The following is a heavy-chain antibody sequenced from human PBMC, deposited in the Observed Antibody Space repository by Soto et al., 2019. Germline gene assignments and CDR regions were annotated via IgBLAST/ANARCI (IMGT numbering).Heavy chain of an antibody. CDR2: IWYDGSNK. CDR3: ARAEQWLVGYFDY. J-gene: IGHJ4*02. D-gene: IGHD6-19*01. CDR1: GFTFSSYG. V-gene: IGHV3-33*01. Sequence: GGSLRLSCAASGFTFSSYGMHWVRQAPGKGLEWVAVIWYDGSNKYYADSVKGRFTISRDNSKNTLYLQMNSLRAEDTAVYYCARAEQWLVGYFDYWGQGTLVTVSS.